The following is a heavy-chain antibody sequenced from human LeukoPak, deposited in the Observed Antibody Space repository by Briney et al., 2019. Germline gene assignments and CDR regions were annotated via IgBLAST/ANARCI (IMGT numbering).Heavy chain of an antibody. CDR1: GYTFTSYG. Sequence: ASVKVSCKASGYTFTSYGISWLRQAPGQGLEWMGWISTCNGNTNYAQKLQDRVTMTTDTSTTTAYMDLRSLRTDDTAIYYCASWFSGGNYALGYWGQGTRVTVSS. D-gene: IGHD4-11*01. V-gene: IGHV1-18*01. J-gene: IGHJ4*02. CDR2: ISTCNGNT. CDR3: ASWFSGGNYALGY.